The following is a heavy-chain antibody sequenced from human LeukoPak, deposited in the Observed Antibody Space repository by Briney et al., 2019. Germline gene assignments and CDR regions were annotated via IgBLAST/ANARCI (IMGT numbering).Heavy chain of an antibody. CDR2: ISGSGGST. D-gene: IGHD1-26*01. J-gene: IGHJ4*02. V-gene: IGHV3-23*01. CDR1: GFPFSSYA. CDR3: ATVGATMEGAYDY. Sequence: PGGSLTLSCAASGFPFSSYAMSWVRQAPGKGLEWVSAISGSGGSTYYADSVKGRFTISRDNSKNTLYLQMNSLRAEDTAVYYCATVGATMEGAYDYWGQGTLVTPSS.